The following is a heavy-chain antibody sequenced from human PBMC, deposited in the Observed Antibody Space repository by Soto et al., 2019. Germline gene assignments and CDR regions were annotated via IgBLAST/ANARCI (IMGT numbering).Heavy chain of an antibody. CDR2: IYYSGST. CDR3: AGSGYSYEEYPRYNWFDP. CDR1: GGSISSSSYY. Sequence: SETLSLTCAVYGGSISSSSYYWGWIRQPPGKGLEWIGSIYYSGSTYYNPSLKSRVTISVDTSKNQFSLKLSSVTAADTAVYYCAGSGYSYEEYPRYNWFDPWGQGTLVTVSS. V-gene: IGHV4-39*01. J-gene: IGHJ5*02. D-gene: IGHD5-18*01.